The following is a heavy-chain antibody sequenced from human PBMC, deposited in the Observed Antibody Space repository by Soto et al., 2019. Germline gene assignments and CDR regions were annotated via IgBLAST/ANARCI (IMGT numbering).Heavy chain of an antibody. CDR1: GFTFSSYA. J-gene: IGHJ4*02. CDR2: ISYDGSNK. Sequence: QVQLVESGGGVVQPGRSLRLSCAASGFTFSSYAMHWVRQAPGKGLEWVAVISYDGSNKYYADSVKGRFTISRDNSKYTLYLQTNSLRAEDTAVYYCARDRVVPDYWGQGTLVTVSS. CDR3: ARDRVVPDY. V-gene: IGHV3-30-3*01. D-gene: IGHD2-15*01.